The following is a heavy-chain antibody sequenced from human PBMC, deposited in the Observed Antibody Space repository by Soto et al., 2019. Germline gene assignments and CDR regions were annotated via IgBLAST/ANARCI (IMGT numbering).Heavy chain of an antibody. CDR3: AKGTLYYYDSSGYYFDY. CDR1: GFTFSSYA. Sequence: SLRLSCAASGFTFSSYAMSWVRQAPGKGLEWVSAISGSGGSTYYADSVKGRFTISRDNSKNTLYLQMNSLRAEDTAVYYCAKGTLYYYDSSGYYFDYWGQGTLVTVSS. J-gene: IGHJ4*02. CDR2: ISGSGGST. D-gene: IGHD3-22*01. V-gene: IGHV3-23*01.